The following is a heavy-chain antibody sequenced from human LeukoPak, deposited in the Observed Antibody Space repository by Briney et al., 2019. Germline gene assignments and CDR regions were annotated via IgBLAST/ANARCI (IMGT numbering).Heavy chain of an antibody. Sequence: EPGGSLRLSCAASGFTFSTYNMNWVRQAPGKGLEWVSFISSGSEIIYYADSVKGRFTVSRDNAKNSLYLQMNSLRAEDTAVYYCAREGIPYCFDYWGQGTLVTVSS. CDR2: ISSGSEII. CDR3: AREGIPYCFDY. CDR1: GFTFSTYN. V-gene: IGHV3-48*01. J-gene: IGHJ4*02. D-gene: IGHD2-15*01.